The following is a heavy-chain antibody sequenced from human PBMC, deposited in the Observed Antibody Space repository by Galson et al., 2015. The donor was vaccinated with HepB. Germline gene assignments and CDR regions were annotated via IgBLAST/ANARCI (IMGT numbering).Heavy chain of an antibody. Sequence: SLRLSCAASGFTFSNYWMHWVRQAPGKGLVWVSHINSDGSSTNYADSVKGRFTISRDSAKNTLYLQMNSLRAEDTAVYYCASIGYSSGWSYWGQGTLVTVSS. CDR1: GFTFSNYW. D-gene: IGHD6-19*01. CDR3: ASIGYSSGWSY. CDR2: INSDGSST. V-gene: IGHV3-74*01. J-gene: IGHJ4*02.